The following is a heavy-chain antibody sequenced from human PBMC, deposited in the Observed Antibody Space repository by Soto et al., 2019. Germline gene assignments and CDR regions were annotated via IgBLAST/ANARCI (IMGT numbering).Heavy chain of an antibody. J-gene: IGHJ3*02. D-gene: IGHD2-15*01. CDR1: GGSISSGGYY. CDR2: IYYSGST. V-gene: IGHV4-31*03. Sequence: QVQLQESGPGLVKPSQTLSLTCTVSGGSISSGGYYWSWIRQHPGKGLEWIGYIYYSGSTYYNPSLESRVTISVDTSKNQFALKLSSVTAADTAVYYCANCSPGSGDAFDIWGQGTMVTVSS. CDR3: ANCSPGSGDAFDI.